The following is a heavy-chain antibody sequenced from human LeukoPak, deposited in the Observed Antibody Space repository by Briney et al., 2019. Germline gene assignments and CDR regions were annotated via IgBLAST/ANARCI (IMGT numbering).Heavy chain of an antibody. CDR2: INSDGSST. D-gene: IGHD3-22*01. Sequence: GGSLRPSCAASGFTFSSYWMHWVRQAPGKGLVWVSRINSDGSSTSYADSVKGRFTISRDNAKNTLYLQMNSLRAEDAAVYYCARVIGASHDSSGLDYWGQGTLVTVSS. CDR3: ARVIGASHDSSGLDY. CDR1: GFTFSSYW. J-gene: IGHJ4*02. V-gene: IGHV3-74*01.